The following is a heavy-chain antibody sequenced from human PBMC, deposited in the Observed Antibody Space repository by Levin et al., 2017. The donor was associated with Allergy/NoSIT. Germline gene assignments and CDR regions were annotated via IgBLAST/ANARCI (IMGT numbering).Heavy chain of an antibody. CDR3: ARDCLWDSSGYYPSFFDY. CDR1: GFTFSSYS. D-gene: IGHD3-22*01. CDR2: ISSSSSYI. V-gene: IGHV3-21*01. J-gene: IGHJ4*02. Sequence: AGGSLRLSCAASGFTFSSYSMNWVRQAPGKGLEWVSSISSSSSYIYYADSVKGRFTISRDNAKNSLYLQMNSLRAEDTAVYYCARDCLWDSSGYYPSFFDYWGQGTLVTVSS.